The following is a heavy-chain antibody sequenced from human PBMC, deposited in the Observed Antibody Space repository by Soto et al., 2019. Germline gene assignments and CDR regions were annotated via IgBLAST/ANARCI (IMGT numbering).Heavy chain of an antibody. CDR1: GGTFSSYT. D-gene: IGHD2-15*01. Sequence: SVKVSCKASGGTFSSYTISWVRQAPGQGLEWMGRIIPILGIANYAQKFQGRVTITADKSTSTAYMELSSLRSEDTAVYYCAGFPEDIPTEYYMDVWGKGTTVTVSS. CDR3: AGFPEDIPTEYYMDV. V-gene: IGHV1-69*02. CDR2: IIPILGIA. J-gene: IGHJ6*03.